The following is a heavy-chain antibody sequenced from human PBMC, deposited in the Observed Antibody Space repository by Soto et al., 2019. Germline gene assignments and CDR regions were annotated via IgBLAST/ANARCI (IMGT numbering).Heavy chain of an antibody. Sequence: GGSLRLSCAASGFTFSNYGINWVRQAPGRGLEWVAVISYDGSNKYYGDSVKGRFTISRDNSKNTLYLQMNSLRAEDTAVYYCAREYRGTTIGYYYYYYGMDVWGQGTTVTVSS. V-gene: IGHV3-30*03. CDR3: AREYRGTTIGYYYYYYGMDV. D-gene: IGHD1-7*01. CDR1: GFTFSNYG. CDR2: ISYDGSNK. J-gene: IGHJ6*02.